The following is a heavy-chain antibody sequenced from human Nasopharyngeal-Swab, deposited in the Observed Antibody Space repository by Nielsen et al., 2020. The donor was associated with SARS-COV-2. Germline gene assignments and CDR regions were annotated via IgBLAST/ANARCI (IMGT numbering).Heavy chain of an antibody. CDR3: ARGSSWYLAFD. D-gene: IGHD6-13*01. Sequence: SVKVSCKASGGTFNSFAISWVRQAPGQGLEWMGGIVPLFGTTNYAQKFQGRVTITADESTNTAYMELSSLRSEDTAVYYCARGSSWYLAFDWGQGTLVSVPS. CDR1: GGTFNSFA. J-gene: IGHJ1*01. CDR2: IVPLFGTT. V-gene: IGHV1-69*13.